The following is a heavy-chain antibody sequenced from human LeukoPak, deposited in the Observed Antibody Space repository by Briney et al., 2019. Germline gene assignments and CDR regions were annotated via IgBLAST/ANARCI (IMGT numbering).Heavy chain of an antibody. Sequence: GGSLRLSCAASEFTFSSCAMSWVRQAPGEGLEWVSVISGSGGSTYYADSVKGRFTISRDNSKNTLYLQMNSLRAEDTAIYYCARAQWRTYSYYYMDVWGKGTTVTVSS. CDR2: ISGSGGST. CDR3: ARAQWRTYSYYYMDV. D-gene: IGHD6-19*01. CDR1: EFTFSSCA. J-gene: IGHJ6*03. V-gene: IGHV3-23*01.